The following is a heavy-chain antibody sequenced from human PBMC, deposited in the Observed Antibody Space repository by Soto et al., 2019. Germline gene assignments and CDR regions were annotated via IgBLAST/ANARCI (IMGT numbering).Heavy chain of an antibody. CDR3: ARESGGATATLDYYYFYMDV. CDR1: GGTFSSYA. J-gene: IGHJ6*03. D-gene: IGHD5-12*01. V-gene: IGHV1-69*13. CDR2: INPICGAT. Sequence: GASVKVSWKASGGTFSSYAISWVRQAPGQGLEWMGGINPICGATNYAQKFQGRVTVTGDASTRTVYMELSSLRSDDTAVYYCARESGGATATLDYYYFYMDVWGKGTTVTSP.